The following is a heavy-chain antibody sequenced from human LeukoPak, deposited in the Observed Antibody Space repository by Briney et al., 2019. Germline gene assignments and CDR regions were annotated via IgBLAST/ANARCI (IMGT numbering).Heavy chain of an antibody. CDR2: MDYSGSA. CDR1: GGSISSYY. D-gene: IGHD2-2*01. CDR3: ARAAGYCRTTICLFDY. Sequence: PSETLSLTCTVSGGSISSYYWSWIRQPPEKGLEWIAYMDYSGSADYNPSLKSRVTMSLDTPNNQFSLRLSSVTAADTAEYYCARAAGYCRTTICLFDYWGQGTLVTVSS. V-gene: IGHV4-59*01. J-gene: IGHJ4*02.